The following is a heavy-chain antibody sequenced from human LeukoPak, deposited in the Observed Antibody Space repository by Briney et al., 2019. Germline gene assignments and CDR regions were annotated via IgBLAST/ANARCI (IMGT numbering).Heavy chain of an antibody. CDR2: INAGNGNT. J-gene: IGHJ4*02. CDR3: ARGGGSSSSVFDY. V-gene: IGHV1-3*01. Sequence: GASVKVSCKASGYTFTSYAIHWVRQAPGQRLEWMGWINAGNGNTKYSQKFQGRVTITRDTSASTAYMELSGLRSEDTAVFYCARGGGSSSSVFDYWGQGTLVTVSS. D-gene: IGHD6-6*01. CDR1: GYTFTSYA.